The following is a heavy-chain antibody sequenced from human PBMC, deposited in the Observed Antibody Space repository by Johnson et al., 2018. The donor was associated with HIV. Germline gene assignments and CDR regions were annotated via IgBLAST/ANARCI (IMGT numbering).Heavy chain of an antibody. D-gene: IGHD6-13*01. CDR1: GFTFSDYY. V-gene: IGHV3-66*01. Sequence: AASGFTFSDYYMSWIRQAPGKGLEWVSVMYSGGSTYYADSVKGRFTISRDNSKNTLYLQMNSLGAEDTAVYYCANNLQQLATKDAFDMWGQGTMVIVSS. CDR2: MYSGGST. J-gene: IGHJ3*02. CDR3: ANNLQQLATKDAFDM.